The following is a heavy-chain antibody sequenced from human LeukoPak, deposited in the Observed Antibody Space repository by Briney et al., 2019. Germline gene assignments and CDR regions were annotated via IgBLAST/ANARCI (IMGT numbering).Heavy chain of an antibody. CDR2: IYYSGST. CDR3: ARVTVTTSWFDP. CDR1: GGSISSSSYY. J-gene: IGHJ5*02. Sequence: PSETLSLTCTVSGGSISSSSYYWGWIRQPPGKGLEWIGYIYYSGSTYYNPSLKSRVTISVDTSKNQFSLKLSSVTAADTAVYYCARVTVTTSWFDPWGQGTLVTVSS. V-gene: IGHV4-30-4*08. D-gene: IGHD4-17*01.